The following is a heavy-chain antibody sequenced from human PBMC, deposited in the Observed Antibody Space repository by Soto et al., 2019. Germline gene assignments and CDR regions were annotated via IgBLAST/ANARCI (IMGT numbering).Heavy chain of an antibody. CDR2: IWFDGSNK. V-gene: IGHV3-33*01. CDR1: GFTFSSYG. D-gene: IGHD2-2*01. J-gene: IGHJ6*04. CDR3: ARDLLGYCSSTSCSLYYYYYGMDV. Sequence: GGSLRLSCAASGFTFSSYGMHWVRQAPGKGLEWVAVIWFDGSNKYYADSVKGRFTISRDNSKNPLYLQMNSLRAEDTAVYYCARDLLGYCSSTSCSLYYYYYGMDVWGKGTTVTVSS.